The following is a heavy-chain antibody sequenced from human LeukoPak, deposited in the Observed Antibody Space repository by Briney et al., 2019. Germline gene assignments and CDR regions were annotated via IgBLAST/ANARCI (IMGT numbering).Heavy chain of an antibody. J-gene: IGHJ5*02. Sequence: GASVKVSCKVSGYTLTELSMHWVRQAPGKGLEWMGIIYPGDSKTRYSPSFQGQVTISADKSISTAYLQWSSLKASDTAMYYCARQGAVNYDNWFDPWGQGTLVTVSS. CDR1: GYTLTELS. V-gene: IGHV5-51*01. D-gene: IGHD4-11*01. CDR3: ARQGAVNYDNWFDP. CDR2: IYPGDSKT.